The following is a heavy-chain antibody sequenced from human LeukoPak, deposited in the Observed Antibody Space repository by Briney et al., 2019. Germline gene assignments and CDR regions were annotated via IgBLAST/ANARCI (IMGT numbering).Heavy chain of an antibody. CDR2: MKGSEE. CDR3: ARDPWNHDYGDYQGPRYYFHGMDV. CDR1: GFTFSSYW. J-gene: IGHJ6*02. Sequence: GGSLRLSCAASGFTFSSYWMSWVRQAPGKGLEWVAKMKGSEEYYVDSVKGRFTISRDNAKNSLYLQMNSLRAEDTAVYYCARDPWNHDYGDYQGPRYYFHGMDVWGQGTTVTVSS. V-gene: IGHV3-7*01. D-gene: IGHD4-17*01.